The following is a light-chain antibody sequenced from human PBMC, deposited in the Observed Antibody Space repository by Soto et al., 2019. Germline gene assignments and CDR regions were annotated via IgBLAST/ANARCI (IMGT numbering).Light chain of an antibody. CDR1: SSNIGSNT. Sequence: QSVLTQPPSASGTPGQRVTISCSGSSSNIGSNTVNWYQHLPGTAPKLLIYNNNQRPSGVPDRFSGSKSGTSASLAISGLQSEDEADYYCAAWDDSLDGYVFGNGTKAT. V-gene: IGLV1-44*01. CDR2: NNN. CDR3: AAWDDSLDGYV. J-gene: IGLJ1*01.